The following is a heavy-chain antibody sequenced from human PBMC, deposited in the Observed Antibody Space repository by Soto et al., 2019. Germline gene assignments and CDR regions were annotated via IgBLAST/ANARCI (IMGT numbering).Heavy chain of an antibody. D-gene: IGHD3-22*01. Sequence: GGALRLSCTASGFTFSSYGMNWVRQAPGKGLEGGATISGSGGSTHYADSVKGRLTISRDNSKNTLSLHMNTVRAEDTAVYYCSKDYTYEIIDYRRFDYWGPGTLVTVSS. V-gene: IGHV3-23*01. CDR2: ISGSGGST. CDR3: SKDYTYEIIDYRRFDY. CDR1: GFTFSSYG. J-gene: IGHJ4*02.